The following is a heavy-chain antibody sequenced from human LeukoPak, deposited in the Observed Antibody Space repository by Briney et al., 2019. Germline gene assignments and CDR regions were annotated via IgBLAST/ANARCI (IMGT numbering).Heavy chain of an antibody. V-gene: IGHV3-23*01. D-gene: IGHD6-19*01. J-gene: IGHJ4*02. CDR2: ITPSGDGT. Sequence: PGGSLRLSCAASGFTFSSPAMSWVRQTPGKGLEWVSSITPSGDGTYYAASVKGRFTISRDNSKNTLYLQMNSLRAEDTAVYYCAKDRRSVAGQYFDYWGQGTLVTVSS. CDR1: GFTFSSPA. CDR3: AKDRRSVAGQYFDY.